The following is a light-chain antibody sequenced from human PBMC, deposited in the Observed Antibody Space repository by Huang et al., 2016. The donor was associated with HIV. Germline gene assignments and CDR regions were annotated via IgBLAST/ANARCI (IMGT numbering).Light chain of an antibody. J-gene: IGKJ1*01. CDR3: QQYYTSPT. CDR2: SKS. Sequence: DIQMTQSPSSLSAFVGDTVTITCRASQGISNSVAWYQQKPGKAPKLLLYSKSRLESGVPSRFRGGGSGTDYTLTINSLQPDDFATYYCQQYYTSPTFGQGSKVEIK. CDR1: QGISNS. V-gene: IGKV1-NL1*01.